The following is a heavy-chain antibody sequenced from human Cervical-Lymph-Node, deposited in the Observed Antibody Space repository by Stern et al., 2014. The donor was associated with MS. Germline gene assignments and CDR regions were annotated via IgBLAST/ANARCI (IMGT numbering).Heavy chain of an antibody. Sequence: EVQLLESGGGLVKPGLSLRLSCSSSGFTFGDYGLTWIRQAPGKRLEWVGFIKSKSSGGTTEYAASVRGRFAISRDDYQNIAYLQMNSLKSEDTAMYFCSRVRGFDVGGQGQWSLSLQ. CDR1: GFTFGDYG. J-gene: IGHJ3*01. CDR2: IKSKSSGGTT. CDR3: SRVRGFDV. V-gene: IGHV3-49*05.